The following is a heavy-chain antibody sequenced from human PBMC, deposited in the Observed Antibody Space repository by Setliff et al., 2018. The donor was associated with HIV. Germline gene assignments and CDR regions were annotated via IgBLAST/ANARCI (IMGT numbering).Heavy chain of an antibody. J-gene: IGHJ6*03. CDR3: ARARTDYYDRRRRSHYYIDV. CDR1: VYTFTNYD. V-gene: IGHV1-8*02. D-gene: IGHD3-22*01. Sequence: GASVKVSCKPSVYTFTNYDINWVRQAAGQGLEWMGWMNPDSRNTGYAQRFEGSVTMTWDTSISTAYMELNNVKFEDTAIYYCARARTDYYDRRRRSHYYIDVWARGATVTV. CDR2: MNPDSRNT.